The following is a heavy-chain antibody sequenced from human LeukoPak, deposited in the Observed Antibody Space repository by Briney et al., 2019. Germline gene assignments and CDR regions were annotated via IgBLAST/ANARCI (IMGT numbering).Heavy chain of an antibody. V-gene: IGHV4-38-2*01. D-gene: IGHD6-13*01. CDR3: ARAYSSTPGNYCFDF. CDR1: GFSISSGYY. J-gene: IGHJ4*02. Sequence: SETLSLTCAVSGFSISSGYYWGWIRQPAGKGLEWIGSIYRTGTTYNNPSLKSRVTISVDTSKNQLSLKVTSVTAADTAVYYCARAYSSTPGNYCFDFWAQGTLVTVPP. CDR2: IYRTGTT.